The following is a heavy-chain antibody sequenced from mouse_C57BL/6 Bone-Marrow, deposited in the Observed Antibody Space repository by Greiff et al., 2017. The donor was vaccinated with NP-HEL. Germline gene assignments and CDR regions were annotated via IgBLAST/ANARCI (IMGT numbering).Heavy chain of an antibody. CDR3: ARESRITTVVAIDY. D-gene: IGHD1-1*01. V-gene: IGHV1-69*01. J-gene: IGHJ2*01. Sequence: VQLQQPGAELVMPGASVKLSCKASGYTFTSYWMHWVKQRPRQGLEWIGEIDPSDSYTNYNQKFKGKSTLTVDKSSSTAYMQLSSLTSEDSAVYYCARESRITTVVAIDYWGQGTTLTVSS. CDR2: IDPSDSYT. CDR1: GYTFTSYW.